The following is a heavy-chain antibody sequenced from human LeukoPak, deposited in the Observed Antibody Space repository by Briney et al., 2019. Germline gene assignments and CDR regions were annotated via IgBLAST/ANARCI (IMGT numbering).Heavy chain of an antibody. CDR1: GYTFTGYY. V-gene: IGHV1-18*04. D-gene: IGHD5-24*01. CDR2: ISGYNGDI. J-gene: IGHJ4*02. CDR3: ARVLSREGYFDY. Sequence: ASVKVSCKGSGYTFTGYYMHWVRQAPGQGLEWMGWISGYNGDINYAQRLQGRVTMTTDTSTSTAYMELRSLSSDDAAVYYCARVLSREGYFDYWGQGTLVTVSS.